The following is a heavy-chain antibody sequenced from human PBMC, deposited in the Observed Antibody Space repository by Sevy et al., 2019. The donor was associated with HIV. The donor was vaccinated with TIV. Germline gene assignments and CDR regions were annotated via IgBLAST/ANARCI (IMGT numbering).Heavy chain of an antibody. CDR2: IYYNGNT. J-gene: IGHJ1*01. CDR1: GSINSYY. CDR3: ARPHSPYTSSSYFLN. V-gene: IGHV4-59*08. Sequence: SETLSLTCSVSGSINSYYWSWIRQTPEKRLEWIGYIYYNGNTNHNPSLKSRVTMSIDTSKNQFSLKLSSVTAADTAVYYCARPHSPYTSSSYFLNWGQGILVTVSS. D-gene: IGHD6-6*01.